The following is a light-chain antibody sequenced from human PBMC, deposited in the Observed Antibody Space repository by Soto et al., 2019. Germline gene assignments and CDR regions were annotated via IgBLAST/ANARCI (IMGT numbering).Light chain of an antibody. V-gene: IGKV3-11*01. J-gene: IGKJ5*01. CDR1: QSVISF. Sequence: EIVLTQSPATLSLSPGERATLSCRASQSVISFLAWYQHKPGQAPRLLIYDATNKATGIPARFSGSGTGTDFTLTISSLEPEDFAFYYCQQRSNWPTTFGQGTRLEIK. CDR2: DAT. CDR3: QQRSNWPTT.